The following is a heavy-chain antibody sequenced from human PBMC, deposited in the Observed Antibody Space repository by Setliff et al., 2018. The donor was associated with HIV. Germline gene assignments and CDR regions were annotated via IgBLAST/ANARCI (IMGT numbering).Heavy chain of an antibody. CDR2: IYHSGST. CDR3: ARRAAATTNFDY. CDR1: GYSISSGYY. V-gene: IGHV4-38-2*01. D-gene: IGHD1-26*01. Sequence: SETLSLTCAVSGYSISSGYYWGWIRQPPGKGLEWIGSIYHSGSTFYNTSLKSRVPLSLDTSKNQFSLKVTSVTAADTAVYYCARRAAATTNFDYWGQGTQVTVSS. J-gene: IGHJ4*02.